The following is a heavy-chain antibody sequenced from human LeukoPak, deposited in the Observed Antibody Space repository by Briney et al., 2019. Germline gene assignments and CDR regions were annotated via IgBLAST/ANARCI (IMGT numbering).Heavy chain of an antibody. CDR2: IVGSGHST. CDR1: GFTFDDYA. J-gene: IGHJ3*02. V-gene: IGHV3-23*01. CDR3: AKVQNRYNYNTGAFDI. D-gene: IGHD1-1*01. Sequence: PGGSLRLSCAASGFTFDDYAMSWVRQAPGKGLEWVLIIVGSGHSTFYTDSVKGRFTISRGNSKNTLYLRMNSLRAEDTAVYYRAKVQNRYNYNTGAFDIWGQGTMVTVSS.